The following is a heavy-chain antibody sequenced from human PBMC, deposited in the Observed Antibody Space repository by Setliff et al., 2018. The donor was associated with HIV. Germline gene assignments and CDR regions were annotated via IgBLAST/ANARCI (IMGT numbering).Heavy chain of an antibody. CDR2: MNPNRGNT. J-gene: IGHJ6*02. CDR1: GYTFTSYD. D-gene: IGHD3-22*01. CDR3: ARTVTYYYDSSGYPWYYYGMDV. Sequence: ASVKVSCKASGYTFTSYDINWVRQATGQGLEWMGWMNPNRGNTGYAQKFQGRVTMTRNTSISTAYMGLSSLRSEDTAVYYCARTVTYYYDSSGYPWYYYGMDVWGQGTTVTVSS. V-gene: IGHV1-8*02.